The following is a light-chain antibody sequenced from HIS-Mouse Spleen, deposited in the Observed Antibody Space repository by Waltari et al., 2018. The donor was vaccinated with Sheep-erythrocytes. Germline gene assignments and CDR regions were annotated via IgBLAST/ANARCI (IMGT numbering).Light chain of an antibody. CDR2: GAS. CDR1: QSVSSN. CDR3: QQYNNWPPLT. V-gene: IGKV3-15*01. J-gene: IGKJ4*01. Sequence: EIVMTQSPATLSVSPGERATPSCRASQSVSSNLAWYQQKPGQAPRLLIYGASTRATGIPARFSGGGSGTEFTLTISSMQSEDFAVYYCQQYNNWPPLTFGGGTKVEIK.